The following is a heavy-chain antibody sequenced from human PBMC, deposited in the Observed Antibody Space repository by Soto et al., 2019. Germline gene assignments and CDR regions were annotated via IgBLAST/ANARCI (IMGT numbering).Heavy chain of an antibody. Sequence: GSLRLSCEASGFTFTSYAMIWVRQAPGKGLEWVSATSGSGDTTYYADSVKGRFTISRDNSEKRLYLQMNSLRAEDTAVYYCAKMVHGGYVSYFDSWGQGTLVTVSS. V-gene: IGHV3-23*01. CDR3: AKMVHGGYVSYFDS. D-gene: IGHD5-12*01. J-gene: IGHJ4*02. CDR1: GFTFTSYA. CDR2: TSGSGDTT.